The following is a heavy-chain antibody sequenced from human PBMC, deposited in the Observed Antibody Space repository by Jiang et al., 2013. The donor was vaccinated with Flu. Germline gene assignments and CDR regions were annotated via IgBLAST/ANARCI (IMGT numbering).Heavy chain of an antibody. Sequence: VQLVESGGGLVKPGGSLRLSCAASGFTFSSYSMNWVRQAPGKGLEWVSSISSSSSYIYYADSVKGRFTISRGNAKNSLYLQMNSLRAEDTAVYYCARDLFGGSSWYSGFYYYYGMDVWGQGTTVTVSS. D-gene: IGHD6-13*01. CDR3: ARDLFGGSSWYSGFYYYYGMDV. CDR2: ISSSSSYI. CDR1: GFTFSSYS. J-gene: IGHJ6*02. V-gene: IGHV3-21*01.